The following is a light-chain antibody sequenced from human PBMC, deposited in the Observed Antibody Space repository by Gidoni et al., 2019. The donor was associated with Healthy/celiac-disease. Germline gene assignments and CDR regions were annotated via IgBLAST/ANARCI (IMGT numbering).Light chain of an antibody. CDR2: KDS. Sequence: SYELTQPPSVSVSPGQTARITCSGDALPKQYAYWYQQKPGQATVLVISKDSERPSGIPERFSGSSSGTTVTLTISGVQAEDEADYYCQSADSSGTYVVFGGGTKLTVL. V-gene: IGLV3-25*03. CDR3: QSADSSGTYVV. J-gene: IGLJ2*01. CDR1: ALPKQY.